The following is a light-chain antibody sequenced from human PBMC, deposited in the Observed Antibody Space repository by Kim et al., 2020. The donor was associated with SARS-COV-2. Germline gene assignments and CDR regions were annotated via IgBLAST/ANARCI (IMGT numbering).Light chain of an antibody. CDR3: KEYNSDSGT. V-gene: IGKV1-5*03. CDR1: QSISTW. J-gene: IGKJ2*02. Sequence: DIQMTQSPSTLSASVGDRVTITCRASQSISTWLTWYQQKPGKAPKLLIYKASSLEIGVPSRFSGSRSATEFTLTISSLQPDDFATYYCKEYNSDSGTFGQGTKLQI. CDR2: KAS.